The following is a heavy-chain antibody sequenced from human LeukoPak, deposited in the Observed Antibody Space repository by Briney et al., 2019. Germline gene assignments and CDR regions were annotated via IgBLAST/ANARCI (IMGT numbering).Heavy chain of an antibody. CDR2: ISSSGSTI. CDR3: ASHYYDSSGYYPDY. J-gene: IGHJ4*02. Sequence: PGGSLRLSCAASGFTFSDYYMSWIRQAPGKGLEWVSYISSSGSTIYYADSVKGRFTISRDNAKNSLYLQMNSLRAEDTAVYYCASHYYDSSGYYPDYWGQGTLVTVSS. CDR1: GFTFSDYY. V-gene: IGHV3-11*01. D-gene: IGHD3-22*01.